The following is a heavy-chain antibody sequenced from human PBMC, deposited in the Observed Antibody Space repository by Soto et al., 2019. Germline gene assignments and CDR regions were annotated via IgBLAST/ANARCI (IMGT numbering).Heavy chain of an antibody. CDR3: ARGGYSSGYYSRPLAIDY. V-gene: IGHV1-2*04. J-gene: IGHJ4*02. CDR1: GYTFTGYY. D-gene: IGHD3-22*01. Sequence: ASVKVSCQASGYTFTGYYMHWVRLAPGQGLEWMGWINPNSGGTNYAQKFQGWVTMTRDTSISTAYMELSRLRSDDTAVYYCARGGYSSGYYSRPLAIDYWGQGTLVTVSS. CDR2: INPNSGGT.